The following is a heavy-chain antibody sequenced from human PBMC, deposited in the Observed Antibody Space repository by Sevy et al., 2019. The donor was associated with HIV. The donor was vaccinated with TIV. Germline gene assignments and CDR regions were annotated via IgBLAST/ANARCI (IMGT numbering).Heavy chain of an antibody. CDR3: ARTRDSSGYYYVSPFVY. CDR1: RYTFTSYY. Sequence: ASVKVSCKASRYTFTSYYMHWVRQAPGQGLEWMGIINPSGGSTSYAQKFQGRVTMTRDTSTSTVYMELGSLRSEDTAVYYCARTRDSSGYYYVSPFVYWGQGTLVTVSS. CDR2: INPSGGST. V-gene: IGHV1-46*01. D-gene: IGHD3-22*01. J-gene: IGHJ4*02.